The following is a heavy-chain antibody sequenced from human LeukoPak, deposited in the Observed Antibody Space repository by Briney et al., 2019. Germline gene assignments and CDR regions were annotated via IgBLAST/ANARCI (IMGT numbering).Heavy chain of an antibody. V-gene: IGHV1-2*02. CDR3: ARVTSSSWYNCFDY. J-gene: IGHJ4*02. CDR2: INPNSGGT. D-gene: IGHD6-13*01. CDR1: GYTFTGYY. Sequence: ASVKVSCKASGYTFTGYYMHWVRQAPGQGLEWMGWINPNSGGTNYAQKFQGRVTMTRDTSISTAYMELSSLRSEDTAVYYCARVTSSSWYNCFDYWGQGTLVTVSS.